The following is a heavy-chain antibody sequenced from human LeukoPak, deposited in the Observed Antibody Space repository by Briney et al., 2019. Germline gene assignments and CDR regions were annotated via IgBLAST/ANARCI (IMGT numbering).Heavy chain of an antibody. CDR3: AKEGLGCCSSSCHYLDS. CDR1: GYTFTAFY. V-gene: IGHV1-2*02. J-gene: IGHJ4*02. D-gene: IGHD2-2*01. Sequence: GASVKVSCKASGYTFTAFYLHWVRQAPGQGLEWMGWINSNSGDTNYEQKFQGRVTMTRDTSISTAYMEVGGLRSDDTAVYYCAKEGLGCCSSSCHYLDSWGQGTLVTVSS. CDR2: INSNSGDT.